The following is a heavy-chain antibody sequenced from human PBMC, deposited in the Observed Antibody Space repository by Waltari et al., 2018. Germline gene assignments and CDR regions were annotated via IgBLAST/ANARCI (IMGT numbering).Heavy chain of an antibody. J-gene: IGHJ3*02. Sequence: EVQLVQSGAEVKKPGESLKISCTGSGYSFTSYWIGWVRQMPGKGLEWMGIIYPGDSDTRYSPSFQGQVTISADKSISTAYLQWSSLKASDTAMYYCARQYYYDSSGYLGDDAFDIWGQGTMVTVSS. V-gene: IGHV5-51*01. CDR3: ARQYYYDSSGYLGDDAFDI. CDR1: GYSFTSYW. CDR2: IYPGDSDT. D-gene: IGHD3-22*01.